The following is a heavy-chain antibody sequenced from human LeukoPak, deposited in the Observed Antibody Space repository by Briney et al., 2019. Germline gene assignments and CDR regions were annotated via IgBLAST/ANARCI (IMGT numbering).Heavy chain of an antibody. Sequence: ASVKVSCKASGYTFTGYYMHWVRQAPGKGLEWMGGFDPEDGETIYAQKFQGRVTMTEDTSTDTAYMELSSLRSEDTAVYYCATDTFYGSGSGWGQGTLVTVSS. CDR1: GYTFTGYY. CDR2: FDPEDGET. D-gene: IGHD3-10*01. V-gene: IGHV1-24*01. CDR3: ATDTFYGSGSG. J-gene: IGHJ4*02.